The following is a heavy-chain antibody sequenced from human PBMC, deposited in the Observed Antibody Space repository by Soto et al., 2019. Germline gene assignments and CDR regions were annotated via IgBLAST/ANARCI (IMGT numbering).Heavy chain of an antibody. D-gene: IGHD6-19*01. CDR3: ARGGSSDWQVALDI. J-gene: IGHJ3*02. CDR1: AGSFSHYY. Sequence: PSETLSLTCAVYAGSFSHYYWNWIRQSPGKGLEWIGKIKHSGSGNYNPSLRSRVSISVDMSKNQFSLRLTSVTAADTAVYYCARGGSSDWQVALDIWGQGTMVTVSS. V-gene: IGHV4-34*01. CDR2: IKHSGSG.